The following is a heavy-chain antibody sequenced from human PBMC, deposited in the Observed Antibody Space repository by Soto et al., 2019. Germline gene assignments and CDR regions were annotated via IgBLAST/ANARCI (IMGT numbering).Heavy chain of an antibody. CDR2: ISGSGDST. Sequence: GGSLRLSCAASGFTFSSYAMSWVRQAPGKGLEWVSGISGSGDSTYYADSVKGRFTISRDNSKNTLYLQMNSLRAEDTAVYYCAKGVPGIAVAGTGYFQHWGQGALVTVSS. J-gene: IGHJ1*01. V-gene: IGHV3-23*01. D-gene: IGHD6-19*01. CDR3: AKGVPGIAVAGTGYFQH. CDR1: GFTFSSYA.